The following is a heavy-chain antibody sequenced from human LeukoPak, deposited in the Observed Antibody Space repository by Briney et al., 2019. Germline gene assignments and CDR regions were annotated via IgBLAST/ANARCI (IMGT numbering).Heavy chain of an antibody. D-gene: IGHD5-12*01. CDR1: GFTFSDYY. V-gene: IGHV3-11*05. Sequence: PGGSLRLSCAVSGFTFSDYYMSWIRQAPGKGLEWVSYISSSSSYTNYADSVKGRFTISRDNAKNSLYLQMNSLRAEDTAVYYCARDSRGYVGYWGQGTLVTVSS. J-gene: IGHJ4*02. CDR3: ARDSRGYVGY. CDR2: ISSSSSYT.